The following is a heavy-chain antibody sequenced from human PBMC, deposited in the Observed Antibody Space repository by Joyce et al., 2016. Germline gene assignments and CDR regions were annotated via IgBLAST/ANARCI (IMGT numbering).Heavy chain of an antibody. CDR1: GYTFTNYD. V-gene: IGHV1-18*04. CDR2: INTSNGNT. CDR3: ARVAGAPAFDI. Sequence: QVQLVQSGAEVKKPGASVKISCKPSGYTFTNYDISWVRQAPGQGLEWMGWINTSNGNTQYAQRFQDRVTMTTDISTNIVYMELRSLKSDDTATYFCARVAGAPAFDIWGQGTMVTVSS. J-gene: IGHJ3*02. D-gene: IGHD6-19*01.